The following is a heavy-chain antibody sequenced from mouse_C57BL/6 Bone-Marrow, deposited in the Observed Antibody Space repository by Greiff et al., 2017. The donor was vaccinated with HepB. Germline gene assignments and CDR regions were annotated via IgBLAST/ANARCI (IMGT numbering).Heavy chain of an antibody. CDR3: ARDRGTTAHWYFDV. CDR2: INYDGSST. V-gene: IGHV5-16*01. J-gene: IGHJ1*03. Sequence: EVKLVESEGGLVQPGSSMKLSCTASGFTFSDYYMAWVRQVPEKGLEWVANINYDGSSTYYLDSLKSRFIISRDNAKNILYLQMSSLKSEYTATYYCARDRGTTAHWYFDVWGTGTTVTVSS. D-gene: IGHD1-2*01. CDR1: GFTFSDYY.